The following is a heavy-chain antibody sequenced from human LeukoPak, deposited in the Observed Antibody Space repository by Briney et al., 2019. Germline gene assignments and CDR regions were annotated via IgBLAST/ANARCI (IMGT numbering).Heavy chain of an antibody. V-gene: IGHV1-69*01. Sequence: SVKVSFKASGGTFSSYAISWVRQAPGQGLEWMGGIIPIFGTANYAQKFQGRVTITADESTSTAYMELSSLRSEDTAVYYCARDHSGSEGYFDYWGQGTLVTVSS. CDR1: GGTFSSYA. CDR3: ARDHSGSEGYFDY. D-gene: IGHD1-26*01. J-gene: IGHJ4*02. CDR2: IIPIFGTA.